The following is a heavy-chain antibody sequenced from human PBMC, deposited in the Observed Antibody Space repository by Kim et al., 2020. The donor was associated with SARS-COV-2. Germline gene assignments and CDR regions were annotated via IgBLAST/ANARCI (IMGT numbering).Heavy chain of an antibody. Sequence: GGSLRLSCAASGFTFSSHGMRWVRQGPGKGLEWVSVVSGSGSKTYYADSAKGRFTISRDNSKNTLYLQMNSLRAEDTAVYYCARGREGVALDSWGQGTLVTVSS. CDR3: ARGREGVALDS. CDR1: GFTFSSHG. V-gene: IGHV3-23*01. D-gene: IGHD2-15*01. J-gene: IGHJ4*02. CDR2: VSGSGSKT.